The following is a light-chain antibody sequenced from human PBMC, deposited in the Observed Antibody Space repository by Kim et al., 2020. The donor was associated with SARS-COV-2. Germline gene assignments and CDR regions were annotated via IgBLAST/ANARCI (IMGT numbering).Light chain of an antibody. J-gene: IGKJ2*01. CDR3: QHYSRFPYT. V-gene: IGKV1-5*03. CDR2: LAS. Sequence: ASVGDRVTITCRASENICTWLAWYQQKPGRAPSLLIYLASTFESGVPSRFSGTGSGTEFSLSITSLQPDDFATYYCQHYSRFPYTFGQGTKLEI. CDR1: ENICTW.